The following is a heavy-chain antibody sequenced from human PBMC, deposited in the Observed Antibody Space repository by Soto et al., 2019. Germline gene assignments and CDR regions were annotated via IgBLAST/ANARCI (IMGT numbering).Heavy chain of an antibody. CDR1: GGSFSGYY. J-gene: IGHJ5*02. Sequence: QVQLQQWGAGLLKPSETLSLTCAVYGGSFSGYYWSWIRQPPGKGLEWIGEINHRGSTNYTPSLKSRVTISVDPSKNQFPLKLSSVTAADSAVYYCARRVVPAAIDPNWFDPWGQGTLVTVSA. V-gene: IGHV4-34*01. CDR3: ARRVVPAAIDPNWFDP. CDR2: INHRGST. D-gene: IGHD2-2*02.